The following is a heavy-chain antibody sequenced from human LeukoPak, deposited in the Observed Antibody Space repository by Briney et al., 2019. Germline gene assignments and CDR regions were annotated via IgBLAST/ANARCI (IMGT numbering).Heavy chain of an antibody. D-gene: IGHD3-3*01. CDR1: GLTFSSYW. V-gene: IGHV3-74*01. CDR2: INSDGSST. J-gene: IGHJ6*03. Sequence: GGSLRLSCAASGLTFSSYWMHWVRQAPGKGLVWVSRINSDGSSTSYADPVKGRFTISRDNAKNTLYLHMNSMRAEDTAVYYCAREQRGFWSGYYPYYYYYMDVWGKGTTVTVSS. CDR3: AREQRGFWSGYYPYYYYYMDV.